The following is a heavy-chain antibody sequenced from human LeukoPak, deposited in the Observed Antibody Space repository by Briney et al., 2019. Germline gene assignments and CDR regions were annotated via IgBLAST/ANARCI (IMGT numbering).Heavy chain of an antibody. D-gene: IGHD2-2*01. CDR3: AKLNQYRSSTSCYFLDFDY. Sequence: QPGGSLRLSCAASGFTFSSYAMSWVRQAPGKGLEWVSAISGSGGSAYYADSVKGRSTISRDNAKNTLYLQMNSLRAEDTAVYYCAKLNQYRSSTSCYFLDFDYWGQGTLVTVSS. CDR2: ISGSGGSA. V-gene: IGHV3-23*01. CDR1: GFTFSSYA. J-gene: IGHJ4*02.